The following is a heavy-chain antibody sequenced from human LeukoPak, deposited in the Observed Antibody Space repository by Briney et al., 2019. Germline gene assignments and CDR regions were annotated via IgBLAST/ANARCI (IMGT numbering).Heavy chain of an antibody. CDR2: IWYDGSKK. Sequence: GGSLRLSCAASGFTFSSFGMHWVRQAPGKGLEGVAVIWYDGSKKNYADSVRGRFTISRDNSKNTLYLQMNSLRAEDTGVYYCARPPEDWGQGTLVTVSS. CDR1: GFTFSSFG. V-gene: IGHV3-33*01. CDR3: ARPPED. J-gene: IGHJ4*02.